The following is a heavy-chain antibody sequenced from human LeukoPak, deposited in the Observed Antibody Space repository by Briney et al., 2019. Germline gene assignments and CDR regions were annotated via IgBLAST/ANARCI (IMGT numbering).Heavy chain of an antibody. Sequence: GGSLRLSCAASGFTVSSNYMSWVRQALGTGLEWVSVIYSGGSTYYADSVKGRFTISRDNSKNTLYLQMNSLRAEDTAVYYCARGVDEGAFDIWGQGTMVTVSS. CDR1: GFTVSSNY. CDR2: IYSGGST. V-gene: IGHV3-53*01. CDR3: ARGVDEGAFDI. J-gene: IGHJ3*02.